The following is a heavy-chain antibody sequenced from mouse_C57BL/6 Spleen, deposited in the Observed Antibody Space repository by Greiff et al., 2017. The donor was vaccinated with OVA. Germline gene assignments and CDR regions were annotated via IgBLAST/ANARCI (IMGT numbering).Heavy chain of an antibody. V-gene: IGHV1-80*01. J-gene: IGHJ4*01. Sequence: VQLQQSGAELVKPGASVKISCKASGYAFSSYWMNWVKQRPGKGLEWIGQIYPGDGDTNYNGKFKGKATLTADKSSSTAYMQLSSLTSEDSAVYFCASDYYGLPMDYWGQGTSVTVSS. CDR1: GYAFSSYW. D-gene: IGHD1-1*01. CDR3: ASDYYGLPMDY. CDR2: IYPGDGDT.